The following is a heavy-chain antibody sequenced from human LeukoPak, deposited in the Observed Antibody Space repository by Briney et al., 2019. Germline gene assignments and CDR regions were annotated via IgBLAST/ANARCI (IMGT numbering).Heavy chain of an antibody. J-gene: IGHJ4*02. CDR3: ARRISKNDYYGSGSPLGY. CDR2: INPNSGGT. CDR1: GYTFTNYY. D-gene: IGHD3-10*01. Sequence: VASVKVSCKASGYTFTNYYIHWVRQAPGQGLEWMGWINPNSGGTNYAQKFQGRVTMTRDTSISTAYMELSRLRSDDTAVYYCARRISKNDYYGSGSPLGYWGQGTLVTVSS. V-gene: IGHV1-2*02.